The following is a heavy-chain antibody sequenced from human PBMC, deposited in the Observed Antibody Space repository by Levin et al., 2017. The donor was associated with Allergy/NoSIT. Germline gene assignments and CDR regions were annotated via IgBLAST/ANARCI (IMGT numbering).Heavy chain of an antibody. D-gene: IGHD1-14*01. CDR3: ARAYHSDYYYYYMDV. V-gene: IGHV1-69*06. J-gene: IGHJ6*03. Sequence: SVKVSCKASGGTFSSYAISWVRQPPGQGLEWMGGIIPIFGTANYAQKFQGRVTITADKSTSTAYMELSSLRSEDTAVYYCARAYHSDYYYYYMDVWGKGTTDTVSS. CDR2: IIPIFGTA. CDR1: GGTFSSYA.